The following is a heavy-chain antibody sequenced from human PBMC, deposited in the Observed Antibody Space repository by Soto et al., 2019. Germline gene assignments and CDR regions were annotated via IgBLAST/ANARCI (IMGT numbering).Heavy chain of an antibody. Sequence: GSLRLSCAAAGFSVSTSHISWVRQAPGKGLEWVSVIYSGGATHYAISVKGRLTISRDNAKNSLYLQMNSLRAEDTAVYYCARDQLSSSWDYYYYYGMDVWGQGTRVTVSS. D-gene: IGHD6-13*01. CDR2: IYSGGAT. V-gene: IGHV3-66*01. J-gene: IGHJ6*02. CDR1: GFSVSTSH. CDR3: ARDQLSSSWDYYYYYGMDV.